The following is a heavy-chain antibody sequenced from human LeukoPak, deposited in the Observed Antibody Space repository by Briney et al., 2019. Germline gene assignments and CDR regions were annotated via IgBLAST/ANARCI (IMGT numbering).Heavy chain of an antibody. CDR3: ARGPDPKRMQGPDY. J-gene: IGHJ4*02. Sequence: GASVKVSCKASGGTFSSYAISWVRQAPGQGLEWMGGIIPIFDTANYAQKFQGRVTITADESTSTAYMELSSLRSEDTAVYYCARGPDPKRMQGPDYWGQGTLVTVSS. CDR2: IIPIFDTA. D-gene: IGHD2-15*01. CDR1: GGTFSSYA. V-gene: IGHV1-69*13.